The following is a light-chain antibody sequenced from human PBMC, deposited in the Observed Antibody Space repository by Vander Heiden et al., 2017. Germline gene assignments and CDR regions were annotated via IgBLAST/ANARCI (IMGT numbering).Light chain of an antibody. V-gene: IGLV3-21*02. J-gene: IGLJ3*02. CDR2: DDS. CDR1: NMASKS. Sequence: SYPLTQPPSLSVAPGQTARRTCGGNNMASKSVHWYQKRPGQAAVLVVYDDSDRPSGLPERFSGSNSGNTATLTISRVEAGDEADFYCLVWDNSSDHWVFGGGTKLTVL. CDR3: LVWDNSSDHWV.